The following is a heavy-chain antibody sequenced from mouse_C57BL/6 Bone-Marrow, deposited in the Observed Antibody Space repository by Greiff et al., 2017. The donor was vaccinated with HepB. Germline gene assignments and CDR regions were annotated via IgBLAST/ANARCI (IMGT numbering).Heavy chain of an antibody. V-gene: IGHV1-64*01. D-gene: IGHD1-1*01. CDR3: ARTLYYGSSTFDY. CDR2: IHPNSGST. CDR1: GYTFTSYW. Sequence: QVQLQQPGAELVKPGASVKLSCKASGYTFTSYWMHWVKQRPGQGLEWIGMIHPNSGSTNYNEKFKSKATLTVDKSSSTAYMQHSSLTSEDSAVYYCARTLYYGSSTFDYWGQGTTLTVSS. J-gene: IGHJ2*01.